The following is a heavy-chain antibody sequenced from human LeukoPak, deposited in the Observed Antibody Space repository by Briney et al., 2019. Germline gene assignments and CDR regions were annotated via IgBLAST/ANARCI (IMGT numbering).Heavy chain of an antibody. CDR3: AKRVGGTPDN. Sequence: GGSLRLSCAASGFTFKTYAMMWVRQSPGKGLEWVSAIGGDGVSRDYSDSVKGRFTISRDNSKNTLYLQMNSLRVEDTALYFCAKRVGGTPDNWGLGTLVTVSS. J-gene: IGHJ4*02. D-gene: IGHD1-26*01. CDR2: IGGDGVSR. CDR1: GFTFKTYA. V-gene: IGHV3-23*01.